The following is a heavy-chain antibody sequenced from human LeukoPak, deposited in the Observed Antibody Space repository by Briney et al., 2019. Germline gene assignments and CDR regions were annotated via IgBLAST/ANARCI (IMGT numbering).Heavy chain of an antibody. CDR1: GGTFSSYA. CDR2: IIPIFGTA. J-gene: IGHJ6*03. V-gene: IGHV1-69*05. CDR3: ATSLYSNYYYYMDV. D-gene: IGHD4-11*01. Sequence: ASVKVSCKASGGTFSSYAISWVRQAPGQGLEWMGGIIPIFGTANYAQKFQVRVTITTDESTSTAYMELSSLRSEDTAVYYCATSLYSNYYYYMDVWGKGTTVTVSS.